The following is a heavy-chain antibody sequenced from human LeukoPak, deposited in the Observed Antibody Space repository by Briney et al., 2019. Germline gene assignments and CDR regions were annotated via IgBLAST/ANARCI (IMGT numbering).Heavy chain of an antibody. V-gene: IGHV4-34*01. Sequence: SETLSLTCAVYDGSFSGYYWSWVRQPPGKGLEWIGEINHSAVTNYNPSLESRVTISVDTSKNQFSLKVNSVTAADTGVYYCARGYCSSIHCFVVGYHYYYMDVRDKGATVIVSS. D-gene: IGHD2-2*01. CDR2: INHSAVT. CDR3: ARGYCSSIHCFVVGYHYYYMDV. J-gene: IGHJ6*03. CDR1: DGSFSGYY.